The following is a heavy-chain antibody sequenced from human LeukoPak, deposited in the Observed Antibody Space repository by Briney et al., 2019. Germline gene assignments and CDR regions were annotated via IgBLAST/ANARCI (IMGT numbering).Heavy chain of an antibody. J-gene: IGHJ3*02. CDR1: GGSISSNY. Sequence: SETLSLTCSVSGGSISSNYWSWIRQPPGKGLEWIAFINYSGRIKYNPSLQSRVSISLDTSKNHFSLQLRSVMAADTAVYYCARLVDYDNSGDPDIFDICGQGTIVSIS. CDR3: ARLVDYDNSGDPDIFDI. D-gene: IGHD3-22*01. V-gene: IGHV4-59*01. CDR2: INYSGRI.